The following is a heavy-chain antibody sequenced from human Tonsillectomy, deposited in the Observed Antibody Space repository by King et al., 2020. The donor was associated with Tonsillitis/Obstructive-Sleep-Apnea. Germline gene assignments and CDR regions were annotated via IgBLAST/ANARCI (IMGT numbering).Heavy chain of an antibody. J-gene: IGHJ6*03. V-gene: IGHV4-39*01. Sequence: LQLQESGPGLVKPSETLSLTCTVSGGSISSSSYYWGWIRQPPGKGLEWIGSIYYSGSTYYNPSLKSRVTISVDTSKNQFSLKLSSVTAAETAVYYCARQTGGLVSQYYYYYYMDVWGKGTTVTVSS. D-gene: IGHD3-16*01. CDR2: IYYSGST. CDR1: GGSISSSSYY. CDR3: ARQTGGLVSQYYYYYYMDV.